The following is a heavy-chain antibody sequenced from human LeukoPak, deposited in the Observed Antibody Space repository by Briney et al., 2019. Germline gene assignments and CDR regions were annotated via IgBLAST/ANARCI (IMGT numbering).Heavy chain of an antibody. V-gene: IGHV3-23*01. CDR2: NVGDIT. CDR1: GFTFSSYA. D-gene: IGHD6-13*01. Sequence: PGGSLRLSCEGSGFTFSSYALTWVRQAPGKGLEWVSTNVGDITYYADSVEGRFTISRDNSKKTLSLQMSSLGAEDTAVYYCARKARAAAGIEMINWGQGTLVTVSS. CDR3: ARKARAAAGIEMIN. J-gene: IGHJ4*02.